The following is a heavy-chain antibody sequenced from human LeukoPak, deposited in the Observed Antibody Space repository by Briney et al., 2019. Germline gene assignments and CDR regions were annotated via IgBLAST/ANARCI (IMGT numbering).Heavy chain of an antibody. J-gene: IGHJ4*02. D-gene: IGHD3-22*01. V-gene: IGHV3-23*01. CDR1: GFTFSSYA. CDR3: ARRQGSYFDTSGYYYG. CDR2: ISGSGSST. Sequence: GGSLRLSCAASGFTFSSYAMSWVRQAPGKGLEWVSGISGSGSSTYYADSVKGRFTISRDNANNSLYLQMNSLRAEDTAVYYCARRQGSYFDTSGYYYGWGQGTLVTVSS.